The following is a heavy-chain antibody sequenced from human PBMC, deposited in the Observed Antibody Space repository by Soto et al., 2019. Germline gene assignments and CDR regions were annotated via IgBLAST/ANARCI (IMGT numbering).Heavy chain of an antibody. J-gene: IGHJ5*02. V-gene: IGHV4-39*01. D-gene: IGHD6-13*01. CDR1: GGSISSSSYY. Sequence: SETLSLTCTVSGGSISSSSYYWGWIRQPPGKGLEWIGSIYYSGSTYYNPSLKSRVTISVDTSKNQFSLKLSSVTAADTAVYYCARSYSSSWYGFLWFEPWGQGTLVTVSS. CDR3: ARSYSSSWYGFLWFEP. CDR2: IYYSGST.